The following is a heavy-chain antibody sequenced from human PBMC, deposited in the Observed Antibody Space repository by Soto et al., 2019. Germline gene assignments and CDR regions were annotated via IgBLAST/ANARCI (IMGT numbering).Heavy chain of an antibody. CDR3: ASRIAELGRYYFDY. V-gene: IGHV4-59*01. Sequence: PSETLSLTCTVSGGSISSYYGSWIRQPPGKGLEWIGYIYYSGSTNYNPSLKSRVTISVDTSKNQFSLKLSSVTAADTAVYYCASRIAELGRYYFDYWGQGTLVTVSS. CDR1: GGSISSYY. CDR2: IYYSGST. D-gene: IGHD6-13*01. J-gene: IGHJ4*02.